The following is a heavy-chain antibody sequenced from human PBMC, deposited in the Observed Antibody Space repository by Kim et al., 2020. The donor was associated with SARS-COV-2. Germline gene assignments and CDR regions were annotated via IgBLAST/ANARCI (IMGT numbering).Heavy chain of an antibody. CDR2: GSGHGR. CDR3: VRAQDY. J-gene: IGHJ4*02. V-gene: IGHV3-23*01. Sequence: GSGHGRNYAESVKGRFTISRDNSMNTVFLEMNSLKAEDTAIYYCVRAQDYWGQGTLVTVSS.